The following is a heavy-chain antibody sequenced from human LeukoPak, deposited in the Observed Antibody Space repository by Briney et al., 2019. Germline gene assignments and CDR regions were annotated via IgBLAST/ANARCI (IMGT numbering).Heavy chain of an antibody. CDR3: AKGGYGDYVGY. D-gene: IGHD4-17*01. CDR1: GFTFSSYA. J-gene: IGHJ4*02. Sequence: GGSLRLSCAASGFTFSSYAMSWVRQAPGKGLEWGSAISGSGGSTYYADSVKGRFTISRDNSKNTLYLQMNSLRAEDTAVYYCAKGGYGDYVGYWGQGTLVTVSS. V-gene: IGHV3-23*01. CDR2: ISGSGGST.